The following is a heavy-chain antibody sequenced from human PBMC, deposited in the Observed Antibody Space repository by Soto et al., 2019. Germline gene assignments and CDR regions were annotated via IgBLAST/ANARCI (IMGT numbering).Heavy chain of an antibody. CDR3: AKMSSENYYDPVFS. D-gene: IGHD3-22*01. CDR1: GFIFSDHY. V-gene: IGHV3-11*01. CDR2: ISSSGNTI. J-gene: IGHJ4*02. Sequence: QVQLVESGGGLVKTGGSLRLACGASGFIFSDHYMSWVRQAPGKGLEWVAYISSSGNTIYYAVSVKGRFTISRDNANNSVFLQMNSLRAEDTALYFCAKMSSENYYDPVFSWGQGTLVTVSS.